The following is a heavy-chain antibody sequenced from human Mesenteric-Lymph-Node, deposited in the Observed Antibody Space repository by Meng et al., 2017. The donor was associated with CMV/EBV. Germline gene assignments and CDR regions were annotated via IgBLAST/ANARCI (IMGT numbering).Heavy chain of an antibody. CDR1: GFTFSRSA. CDR3: ARDYRSSSGNVFDY. J-gene: IGHJ4*02. Sequence: GESLKISCSASGFTFSRSALHWVRQAPGKGLEWVAVISFDGSNKYYADSVKGRFTISRDNSKNTLFVQMNSLRAEDTAVYYCARDYRSSSGNVFDYWGQGTLVTVSS. D-gene: IGHD6-6*01. CDR2: ISFDGSNK. V-gene: IGHV3-30-3*01.